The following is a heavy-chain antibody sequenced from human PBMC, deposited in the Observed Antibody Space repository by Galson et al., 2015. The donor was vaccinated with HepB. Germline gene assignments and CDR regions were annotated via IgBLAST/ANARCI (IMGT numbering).Heavy chain of an antibody. CDR2: ISGSGGST. CDR3: AKASFGARYYWYFDL. J-gene: IGHJ2*01. D-gene: IGHD3-16*01. CDR1: GFTFSSYA. Sequence: SLRLSCAASGFTFSSYAMSWVRQAPGKGLEWVSAISGSGGSTYYADSVKGRFTISRDNSKNTLYLQMNSLRAEDTAVYYCAKASFGARYYWYFDLWGRGTLVTVSS. V-gene: IGHV3-23*01.